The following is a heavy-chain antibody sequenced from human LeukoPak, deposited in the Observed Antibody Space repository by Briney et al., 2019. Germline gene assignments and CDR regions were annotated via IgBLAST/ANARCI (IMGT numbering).Heavy chain of an antibody. CDR3: ARDSYRALEY. CDR2: INQDGGEK. CDR1: GFTFSSHW. Sequence: PGGPLRLSCAASGFTFSSHWMNWLRQAPGKALEWVAHINQDGGEKYYVDSVKGRFTISRDNAKNSLYLQMNSLRAEDTAVYYCARDSYRALEYWGQGTLVTVSS. J-gene: IGHJ4*02. V-gene: IGHV3-7*01. D-gene: IGHD1-14*01.